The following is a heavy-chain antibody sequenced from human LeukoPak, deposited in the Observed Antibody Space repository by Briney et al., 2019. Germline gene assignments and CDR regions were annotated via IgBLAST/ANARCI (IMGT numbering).Heavy chain of an antibody. CDR3: ARDPRAIFNSDWLRLGWFDP. V-gene: IGHV1-69*05. J-gene: IGHJ5*02. Sequence: SVKVSCKASGGTFSSYAISWVRQAPGQGLEWMGGIIPIFGTANYAQKFQGRVTITTDESTSTAYMELSSLRSEDTAVYYCARDPRAIFNSDWLRLGWFDPWGQGTLVTVSS. CDR2: IIPIFGTA. CDR1: GGTFSSYA. D-gene: IGHD3-9*01.